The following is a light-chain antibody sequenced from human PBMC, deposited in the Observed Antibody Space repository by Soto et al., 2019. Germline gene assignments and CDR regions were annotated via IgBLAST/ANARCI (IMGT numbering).Light chain of an antibody. Sequence: IQMTHSPSSVSASLGHRVTITCQASQNINNYLNWYQQKPGRAPKLLIYDVSNLEAGVPSRFRGSGSGTDFTFTISRLQPEDIATYYCQQYENLPTFGQGTRLEIK. CDR1: QNINNY. CDR2: DVS. V-gene: IGKV1-33*01. CDR3: QQYENLPT. J-gene: IGKJ5*01.